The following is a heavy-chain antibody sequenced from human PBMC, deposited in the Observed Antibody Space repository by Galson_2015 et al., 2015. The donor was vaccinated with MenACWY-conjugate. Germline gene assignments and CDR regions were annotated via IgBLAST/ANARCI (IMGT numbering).Heavy chain of an antibody. J-gene: IGHJ4*02. Sequence: SVKVSCKASGYTFTTSYMHWVRQAPGQGLEWMGIIRPSGDDGTTYAQKFQGRVTMTRDTSTSTVYKNLSSLRSEDTAVYYCVREYRGGSFVYWGQGTLDTVPS. D-gene: IGHD1-26*01. CDR3: VREYRGGSFVY. V-gene: IGHV1-46*01. CDR2: IRPSGDDGT. CDR1: GYTFTTSY.